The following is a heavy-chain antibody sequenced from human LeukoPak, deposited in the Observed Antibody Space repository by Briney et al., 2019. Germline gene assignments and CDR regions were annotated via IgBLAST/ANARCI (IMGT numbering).Heavy chain of an antibody. CDR1: GTTFSSYA. Sequence: PGGSLRLSCAASGTTFSSYAMHWVRQAPGKGLGWVAVISYDGSNKYHADSVKGRFTISRDNSKNMVFLQMNSLRAEDTAVYYCAKDRRGVIRGIISFYYYGVDVWGQGTTVTVSS. J-gene: IGHJ6*02. CDR2: ISYDGSNK. D-gene: IGHD3-10*01. V-gene: IGHV3-30-3*01. CDR3: AKDRRGVIRGIISFYYYGVDV.